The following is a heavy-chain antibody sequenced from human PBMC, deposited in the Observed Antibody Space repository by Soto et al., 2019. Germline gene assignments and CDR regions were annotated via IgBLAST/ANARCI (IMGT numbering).Heavy chain of an antibody. J-gene: IGHJ4*02. Sequence: QVQLQQWGAGLLKPSETLSLTCAVYGGSFSGYYWSWIRQPPGKGLEWIGEINHSGSTNYNPSLKSRVTISVDTSKNQFSLKLSTVPAGDTAVYYCARGATRYCSGGSCYAPYYFDYWGQGTLVTVSS. V-gene: IGHV4-34*01. CDR3: ARGATRYCSGGSCYAPYYFDY. D-gene: IGHD2-15*01. CDR1: GGSFSGYY. CDR2: INHSGST.